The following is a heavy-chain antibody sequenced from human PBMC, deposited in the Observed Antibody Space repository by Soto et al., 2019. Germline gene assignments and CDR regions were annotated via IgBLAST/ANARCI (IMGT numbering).Heavy chain of an antibody. V-gene: IGHV3-23*01. Sequence: GGSLRLSCAASGFTSSSYAMSWVRQAPGKGLEWVSTISGSGGGTRYADSVKGRFTISRDNSKNTFYLQMNNLRAEDTAVYYCAKDRTITMIVVPHAFDIWGQGTMVTVSS. J-gene: IGHJ3*02. CDR1: GFTSSSYA. D-gene: IGHD3-22*01. CDR3: AKDRTITMIVVPHAFDI. CDR2: ISGSGGGT.